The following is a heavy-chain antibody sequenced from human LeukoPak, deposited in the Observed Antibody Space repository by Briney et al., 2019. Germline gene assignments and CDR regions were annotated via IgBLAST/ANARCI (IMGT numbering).Heavy chain of an antibody. V-gene: IGHV4-34*01. CDR2: INHSGST. CDR1: GGSFSGYY. D-gene: IGHD5-12*01. J-gene: IGHJ4*02. CDR3: ARGVVGGYGSGGVRFDY. Sequence: SETLSLTCAVYGGSFSGYYWSWIRQPPGKGLEWIGEINHSGSTNYNPSLKSRVTISVDTSKNQFSLKLSSVTAADTAVYYCARGVVGGYGSGGVRFDYWGQGTLVTVSS.